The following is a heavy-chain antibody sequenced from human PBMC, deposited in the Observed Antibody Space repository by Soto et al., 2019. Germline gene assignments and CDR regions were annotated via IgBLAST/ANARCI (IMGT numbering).Heavy chain of an antibody. J-gene: IGHJ4*02. V-gene: IGHV4-59*08. CDR3: ARHVATKVQLEHTSPSYFDY. CDR2: IYYSGST. CDR1: GGSISSYY. Sequence: SETLSLTCTVSGGSISSYYWSWIRQPPGKGLEWIGYIYYSGSTNYNPSLKSRVTISVDTSKNQFSLKLSSVTAADTAVYYCARHVATKVQLEHTSPSYFDYWGQGTLVTVSS. D-gene: IGHD1-1*01.